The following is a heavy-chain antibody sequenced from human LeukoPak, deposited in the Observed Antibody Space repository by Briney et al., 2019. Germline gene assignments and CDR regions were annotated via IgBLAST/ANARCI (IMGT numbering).Heavy chain of an antibody. CDR1: GYSFTSYW. Sequence: GESLKISCKGSGYSFTSYWIGWVRHMPGKGLEWMGIIYPGDSDTRYSPSFQGQVTISADKSISTAYLQWSRLKASDTAMYYCARHIENCGGKEMAIDYWGQGTLVTVSS. V-gene: IGHV5-51*01. CDR2: IYPGDSDT. D-gene: IGHD5-24*01. J-gene: IGHJ4*02. CDR3: ARHIENCGGKEMAIDY.